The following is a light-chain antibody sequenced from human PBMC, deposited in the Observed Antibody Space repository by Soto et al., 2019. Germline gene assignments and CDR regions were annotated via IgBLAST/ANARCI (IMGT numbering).Light chain of an antibody. V-gene: IGLV2-14*01. CDR3: ASYTDSTIVM. J-gene: IGLJ3*02. CDR2: DVS. Sequence: QSALTQPASVSGSPGQSITISCTGTSSDVGDYNDVSWYQQQPGKAPKLMIYDVSHRPSGVSSRFSGSKSGNTASLTISGLQAEDEADYYCASYTDSTIVMFGGGTKLTVL. CDR1: SSDVGDYND.